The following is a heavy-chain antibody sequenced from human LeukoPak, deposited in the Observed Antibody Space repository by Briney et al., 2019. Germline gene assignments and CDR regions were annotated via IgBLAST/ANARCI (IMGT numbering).Heavy chain of an antibody. V-gene: IGHV3-11*01. CDR1: GFTFSDYH. D-gene: IGHD5-18*01. CDR2: ISSSGSTI. Sequence: GGSLRLSCAASGFTFSDYHMSWIRQAPGKGLEWVSYISSSGSTIYYADSVKGRFTISRGNAKNSLYLQMNSLRAEDTAVYYCARDHTPAAMVLDYWGQGTLVTVSS. J-gene: IGHJ4*02. CDR3: ARDHTPAAMVLDY.